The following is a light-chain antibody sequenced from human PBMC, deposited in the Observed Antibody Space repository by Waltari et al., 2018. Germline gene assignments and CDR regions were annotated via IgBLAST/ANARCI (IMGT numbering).Light chain of an antibody. CDR1: SSHILRNV. CDR2: SRS. CDR3: ASWDDSLYGWV. Sequence: QSVLTQPPSASGTPGQMVTISCSVASSHILRNVVTWSQQFPGTDPKLLIYSRSQRPSGVPDRFSGSKSGTSASLAISGLQSEDEADFYCASWDDSLYGWVFGGGTKLTVL. V-gene: IGLV1-44*01. J-gene: IGLJ3*02.